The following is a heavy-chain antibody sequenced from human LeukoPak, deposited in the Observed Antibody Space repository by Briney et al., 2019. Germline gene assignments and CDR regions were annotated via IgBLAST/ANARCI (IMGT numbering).Heavy chain of an antibody. J-gene: IGHJ5*02. D-gene: IGHD5-12*01. CDR3: TRSGYSGYDRPRA. CDR1: GFTFSDYA. CDR2: IRSKAYGGTT. Sequence: GGSLRLSCTASGFTFSDYAMSWVRQAPGKGLEWVGFIRSKAYGGTTEYAASVKGRFTISRDDSKSIAYLQMNSLKTEDTAVYYCTRSGYSGYDRPRAWGQGTLVTVSS. V-gene: IGHV3-49*04.